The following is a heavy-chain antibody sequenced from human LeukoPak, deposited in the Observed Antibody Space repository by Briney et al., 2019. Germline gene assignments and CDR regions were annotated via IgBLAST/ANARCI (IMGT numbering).Heavy chain of an antibody. CDR3: ARMYGGYYFDY. V-gene: IGHV3-48*01. J-gene: IGHJ4*02. CDR1: GFTFSSYS. CDR2: ISSSSSTI. D-gene: IGHD5-12*01. Sequence: GGSLRLSCAASGFTFSSYSMNWVRQAPGKGLEWVSYISSSSSTIYYADSVKGRFTISRDNSKNTLYLQMNSLRPEDTAVYYCARMYGGYYFDYWGQGTLVTVSS.